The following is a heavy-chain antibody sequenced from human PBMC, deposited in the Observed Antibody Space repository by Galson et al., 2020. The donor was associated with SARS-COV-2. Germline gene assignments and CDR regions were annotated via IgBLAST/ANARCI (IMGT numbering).Heavy chain of an antibody. V-gene: IGHV3-66*02. J-gene: IGHJ3*02. D-gene: IGHD6-19*01. CDR3: ARHQYSSGWYFAFDI. CDR2: IYSGGST. CDR1: GFTVSSNY. Sequence: GESLKISCAASGFTVSSNYMSWVRQAPGKGLEWVSVIYSGGSTYYADSVKGRFTISRDNSKNTLYLQMNSLRAEDTAVYYCARHQYSSGWYFAFDIWGQGTMVTVSS.